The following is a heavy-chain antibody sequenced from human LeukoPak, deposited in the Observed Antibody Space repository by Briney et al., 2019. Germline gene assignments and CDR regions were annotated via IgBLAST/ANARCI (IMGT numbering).Heavy chain of an antibody. CDR2: IYPGDSDT. Sequence: GESLKISCKGSGYSFTSYWIGWVRQMPGKGLEWRGIIYPGDSDTRYSPSFQGQVTISADKSISTAYLQWSSLKASDTAMYYCARWRYYYDSSGYWSLLDYWGQGTLVTVSS. V-gene: IGHV5-51*01. J-gene: IGHJ4*02. D-gene: IGHD3-22*01. CDR1: GYSFTSYW. CDR3: ARWRYYYDSSGYWSLLDY.